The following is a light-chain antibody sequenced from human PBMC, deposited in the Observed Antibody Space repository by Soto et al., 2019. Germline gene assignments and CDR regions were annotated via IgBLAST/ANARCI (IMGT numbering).Light chain of an antibody. CDR2: GAS. CDR3: QRYNNWPYT. J-gene: IGKJ2*01. Sequence: EIVLTQSPATLSVSPGEGATLSCRASDSVGINLAWYQRRPGQPPRLLIYGASTRATGVPDRVSGSGSGTEFTLSISSPQSEDFAIYYCQRYNNWPYTFGRGTKLEI. V-gene: IGKV3-15*01. CDR1: DSVGIN.